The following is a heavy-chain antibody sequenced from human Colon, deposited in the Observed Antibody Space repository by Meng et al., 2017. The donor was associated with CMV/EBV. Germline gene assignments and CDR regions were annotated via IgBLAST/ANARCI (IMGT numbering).Heavy chain of an antibody. J-gene: IGHJ4*02. CDR3: AREGFSGSGSYRQVWVYFDS. CDR2: ILNDADLR. D-gene: IGHD3-10*01. Sequence: GGSLRLSCAASGIVFNNYGIHWLRQAPGKGLEWVAFILNDADLRYNGDIVKGRFTISRDSSKNTVYLQMNSLRVENTAVYYCAREGFSGSGSYRQVWVYFDSWGQGTLVTVSS. V-gene: IGHV3-33*01. CDR1: GIVFNNYG.